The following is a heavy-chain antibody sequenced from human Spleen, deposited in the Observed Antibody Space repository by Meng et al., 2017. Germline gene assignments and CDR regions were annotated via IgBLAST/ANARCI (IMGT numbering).Heavy chain of an antibody. CDR3: ARRGSYWDFDY. Sequence: GESLKISCAASGFTFSNYAMSWVRQAPGKGLEWVSVISGSGVSKYYADSVKGRFTISRDNSKNTLYLQMGSLRAEDMAVFYCARRGSYWDFDYWGQGTLVTVSS. CDR2: ISGSGVSK. J-gene: IGHJ4*02. D-gene: IGHD1-26*01. CDR1: GFTFSNYA. V-gene: IGHV3-23*01.